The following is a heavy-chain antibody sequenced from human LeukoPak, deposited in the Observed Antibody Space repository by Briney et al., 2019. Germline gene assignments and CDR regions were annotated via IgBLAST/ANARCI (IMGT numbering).Heavy chain of an antibody. V-gene: IGHV4-39*07. CDR1: GGSISSSSYY. Sequence: QLQLQESSPGLVKPSETLSLTCTVSGGSISSSSYYWGWIRQPPGKGLEWIGSIYYSGSTYYNPSLKSRVTISVDTSKNQFSLKLSSVTAADTAVYYCARDREDGYNFDYWGQGTLVTVSS. D-gene: IGHD5-24*01. CDR3: ARDREDGYNFDY. CDR2: IYYSGST. J-gene: IGHJ4*02.